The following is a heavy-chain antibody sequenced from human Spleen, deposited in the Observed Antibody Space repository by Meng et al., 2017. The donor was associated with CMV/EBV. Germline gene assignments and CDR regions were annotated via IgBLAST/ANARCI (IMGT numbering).Heavy chain of an antibody. CDR1: GGTLSSYA. J-gene: IGHJ4*02. V-gene: IGHV1-69*10. CDR3: ARGGIAVAGESYFDF. Sequence: SVKVSCKASGGTLSSYAFSWVRQAPGQGLEWMGGIIPVLSIANYARKFQDRVTITADKSTGTVYLDLTSLTSEDTAVYYCARGGIAVAGESYFDFWGQGTLVTVSS. D-gene: IGHD6-19*01. CDR2: IIPVLSIA.